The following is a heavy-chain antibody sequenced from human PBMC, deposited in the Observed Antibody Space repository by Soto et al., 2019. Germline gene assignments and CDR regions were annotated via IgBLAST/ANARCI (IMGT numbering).Heavy chain of an antibody. D-gene: IGHD6-13*01. CDR3: ARGRRIAAAGIYYYYYGMDV. V-gene: IGHV1-69*13. Sequence: SVKVSCKASGGTFSSYAISWVRQAPGQGLEWMGGIIPIFGTANYAQKFQGRVTITADESTSTAYMELSSLRSEDTAVYYCARGRRIAAAGIYYYYYGMDVWGQGTTVTVPS. CDR2: IIPIFGTA. CDR1: GGTFSSYA. J-gene: IGHJ6*02.